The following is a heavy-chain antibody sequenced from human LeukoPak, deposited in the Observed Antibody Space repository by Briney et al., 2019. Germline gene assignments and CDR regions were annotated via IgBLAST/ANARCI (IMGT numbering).Heavy chain of an antibody. CDR1: GGSISSSSYY. D-gene: IGHD3-22*01. CDR3: ASHYYDSSGHIDY. V-gene: IGHV4-39*01. J-gene: IGHJ4*02. CDR2: IYYSGST. Sequence: PSETLSLTCSVSGGSISSSSYYWGWIRQPPGKGLEWIGSIYYSGSTYYNPSLKSRVTISVDTSKNQFSLKLSSVTAADTAVYYCASHYYDSSGHIDYWGQGTLVTVSS.